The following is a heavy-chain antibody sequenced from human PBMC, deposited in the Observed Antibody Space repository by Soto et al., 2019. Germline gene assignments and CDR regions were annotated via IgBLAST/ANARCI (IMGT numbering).Heavy chain of an antibody. Sequence: ASVKVSCKASGYTFTSYGISWVRQAPGQGLEWMGWISAYNGNTNYAQKLQGRVTMTTDTSTSTAYMELRSLRSDDTAVYYCARVLGYKYYYYYYMDVWGKGTTVTVSS. V-gene: IGHV1-18*01. J-gene: IGHJ6*03. D-gene: IGHD5-18*01. CDR2: ISAYNGNT. CDR3: ARVLGYKYYYYYYMDV. CDR1: GYTFTSYG.